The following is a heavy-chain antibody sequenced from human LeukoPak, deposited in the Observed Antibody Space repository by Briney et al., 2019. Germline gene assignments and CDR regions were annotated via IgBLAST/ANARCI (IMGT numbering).Heavy chain of an antibody. J-gene: IGHJ4*02. CDR2: IWYDGSNQ. V-gene: IGHV3-33*08. CDR3: SANFDF. CDR1: GFTFSSHA. Sequence: GGSLRLSCAASGFTFSSHAMHWVRQAPDKGLEWVAVIWYDGSNQYYADSVKGRFTISRDNSKNTLYLQMNSLRAEDTAVYYCSANFDFWGQGTLVTVSS. D-gene: IGHD6-25*01.